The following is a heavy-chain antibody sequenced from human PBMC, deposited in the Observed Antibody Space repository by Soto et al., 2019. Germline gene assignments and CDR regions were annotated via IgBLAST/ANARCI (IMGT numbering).Heavy chain of an antibody. V-gene: IGHV3-74*03. CDR1: GFTFGDYW. CDR3: ATAEVDY. CDR2: MTGDGRTT. J-gene: IGHJ4*02. Sequence: GGSLRLSCADSGFTFGDYWMHWVRQPPGKGPEWVSRMTGDGRTTQYADSVKGRFTASRDNAKSTLYLQMNSLRAEDTAVYYCATAEVDYWGPATLVTVSS.